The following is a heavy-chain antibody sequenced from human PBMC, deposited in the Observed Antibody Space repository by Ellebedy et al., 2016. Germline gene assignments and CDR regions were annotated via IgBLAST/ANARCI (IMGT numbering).Heavy chain of an antibody. CDR2: ISGSGGST. CDR3: AREQRSGSYYGEFDY. D-gene: IGHD1-26*01. J-gene: IGHJ4*02. V-gene: IGHV3-23*01. Sequence: GGSLRLXXAASGFTFSSYAMSWVRQAPGKGLEWVSAISGSGGSTYYADSVKGRFTISRDNAKNSLYLQMNSLRAEDTALYYCAREQRSGSYYGEFDYWGQGTLVTVSS. CDR1: GFTFSSYA.